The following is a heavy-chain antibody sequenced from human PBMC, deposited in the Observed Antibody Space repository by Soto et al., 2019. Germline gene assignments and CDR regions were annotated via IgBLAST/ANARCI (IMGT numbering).Heavy chain of an antibody. CDR2: IYYSGST. J-gene: IGHJ4*02. Sequence: QLQLQESGPGLVKPSETLSLTCTVSGGSISSSSYYWGWIRQPPGKGLEWIGSIYYSGSTYYNPSLKSRVTISVDTSKNQFSLKLSSVTAADTAVYYCARQPKPVGARIDYWGQGTLVTVSS. CDR3: ARQPKPVGARIDY. D-gene: IGHD1-26*01. CDR1: GGSISSSSYY. V-gene: IGHV4-39*01.